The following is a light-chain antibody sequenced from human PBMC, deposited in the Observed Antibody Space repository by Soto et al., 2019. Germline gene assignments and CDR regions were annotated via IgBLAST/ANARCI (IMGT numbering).Light chain of an antibody. CDR1: QSVSSNY. Sequence: EILLTQSPATLSLSPGERATLSCRASQSVSSNYLAWYQQRPGQPRNLLTFGASNRAPGIPDRFTGSGSGTDFTLTISTLDPEDFALYYCQQRNNWPITFGQGTDWRL. CDR3: QQRNNWPIT. CDR2: GAS. V-gene: IGKV3D-20*02. J-gene: IGKJ5*01.